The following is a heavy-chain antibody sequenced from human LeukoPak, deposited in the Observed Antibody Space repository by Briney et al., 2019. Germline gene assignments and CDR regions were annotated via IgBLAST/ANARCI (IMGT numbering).Heavy chain of an antibody. V-gene: IGHV4-39*01. CDR1: GTSISSNNYY. CDR3: ARHWFGEPWY. J-gene: IGHJ4*02. D-gene: IGHD3-10*01. Sequence: PSETLSLTCTVSGTSISSNNYYWGWIRQPPGKGLEWIGSIYYSGSTYYNPSLKSRVTISVDTSKNQFSLKLNSVTAADTAVYYCARHWFGEPWYWGQGTLVTVSS. CDR2: IYYSGST.